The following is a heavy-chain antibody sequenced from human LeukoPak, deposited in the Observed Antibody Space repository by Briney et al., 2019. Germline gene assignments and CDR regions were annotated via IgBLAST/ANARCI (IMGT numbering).Heavy chain of an antibody. Sequence: SETLSLTCTVSGGSISSGDYYWSWIRQPPGKGLEWIGCIYYSGSTYYNPSLKSRVTISVDTSKNQLSLKLSSVTAADTAVYYCAAMIGYFDYWGQGTLVTVSS. V-gene: IGHV4-30-4*08. CDR3: AAMIGYFDY. J-gene: IGHJ4*02. CDR2: IYYSGST. D-gene: IGHD3-22*01. CDR1: GGSISSGDYY.